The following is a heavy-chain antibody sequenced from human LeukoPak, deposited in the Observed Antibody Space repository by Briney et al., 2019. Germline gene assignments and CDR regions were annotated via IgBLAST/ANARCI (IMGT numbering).Heavy chain of an antibody. D-gene: IGHD4-11*01. CDR2: IIPIFGTA. CDR3: ASSQPTVTRDYYYYYMDV. Sequence: SVKVSCKASGGTFSSYAISWVRQAPGQGLEWMGGIIPIFGTANYAQKFQGRVTITADGSTSTAYMELSSLRSEDTAVYYCASSQPTVTRDYYYYYMDVWGKGTTVTVSS. CDR1: GGTFSSYA. J-gene: IGHJ6*03. V-gene: IGHV1-69*13.